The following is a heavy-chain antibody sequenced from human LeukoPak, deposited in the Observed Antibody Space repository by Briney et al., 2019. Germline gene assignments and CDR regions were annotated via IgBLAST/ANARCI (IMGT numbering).Heavy chain of an antibody. CDR2: IYYSGST. J-gene: IGHJ5*02. Sequence: SETLSLTCTVSGGSISSSSYYWGWIRQPPGKGLEWIGSIYYSGSTYYNPSLKSRVTTSVASSKNQFSLKLSSVTAADAAVYYCARDFSPMVRGVIRGFDPWGQGTLVTVSS. CDR3: ARDFSPMVRGVIRGFDP. V-gene: IGHV4-39*07. CDR1: GGSISSSSYY. D-gene: IGHD3-10*01.